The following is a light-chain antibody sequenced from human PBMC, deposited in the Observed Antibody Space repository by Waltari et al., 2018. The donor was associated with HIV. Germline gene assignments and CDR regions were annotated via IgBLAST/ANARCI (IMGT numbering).Light chain of an antibody. CDR1: SSDVGGYNY. V-gene: IGLV2-8*01. J-gene: IGLJ3*02. Sequence: QSALTQPPSASGSPGQSVTISCTGTSSDVGGYNYVSWYQQHPGKAPKLMIYEVSKRPSGVPDRFSGSKSGNTASLTVSGLQAEDEADYDCSSYAGSNNLWVFGGGTKLTVL. CDR2: EVS. CDR3: SSYAGSNNLWV.